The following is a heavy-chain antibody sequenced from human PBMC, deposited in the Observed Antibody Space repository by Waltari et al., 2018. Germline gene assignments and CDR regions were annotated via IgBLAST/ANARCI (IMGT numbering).Heavy chain of an antibody. D-gene: IGHD2-15*01. CDR3: ARCKRGYCSGGSCYVDY. Sequence: QVQLQESGPGLVKPSETLSLTCAVSGYSISSGYYWGWIRQPPGKGLEWIGSIYHSGSTYYNPSLKSRVTISVDTSKNQFSLKLSSVTAADTAVYYCARCKRGYCSGGSCYVDYWGQGTLVTVSS. CDR1: GYSISSGYY. CDR2: IYHSGST. V-gene: IGHV4-38-2*01. J-gene: IGHJ4*02.